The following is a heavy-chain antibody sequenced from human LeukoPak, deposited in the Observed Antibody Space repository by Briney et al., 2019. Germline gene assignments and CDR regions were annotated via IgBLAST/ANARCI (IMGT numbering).Heavy chain of an antibody. D-gene: IGHD1-20*01. J-gene: IGHJ4*02. CDR2: ISGSGGST. CDR1: GFTFSSYS. V-gene: IGHV3-23*01. CDR3: AKPKDNSLYCFDY. Sequence: LPGGSLRLSCAASGFTFSSYSMNCVRQAPGKGLEWVSAISGSGGSTYYADSVKGRFTISRDNSKNTLYLQMSSLRAEDTAVYYCAKPKDNSLYCFDYWGQGTLVTVSS.